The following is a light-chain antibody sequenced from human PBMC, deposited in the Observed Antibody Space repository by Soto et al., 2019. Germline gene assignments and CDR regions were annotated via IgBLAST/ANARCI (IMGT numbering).Light chain of an antibody. CDR3: AVWDESLRGYV. J-gene: IGLJ1*01. CDR1: TSNIGSNY. V-gene: IGLV1-47*02. Sequence: QSVLTQPPSASGTPGQRVTISCSGSTSNIGSNYVYWYQQFPGTAPKLLIFGKNRRPPGVPDRFSGSKSDTSASLAISGLRSEDEADYYCAVWDESLRGYVFASGTKVTVL. CDR2: GKN.